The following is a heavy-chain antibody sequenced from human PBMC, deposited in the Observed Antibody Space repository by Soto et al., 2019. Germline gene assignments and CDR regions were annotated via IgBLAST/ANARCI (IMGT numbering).Heavy chain of an antibody. V-gene: IGHV3-30-3*01. J-gene: IGHJ4*02. Sequence: PGGSLRLSCAASVFTFSSYAMHCVRHAPGKWLEWVAVISYDGSNKYYADSVKGRFTISRDNSKNTLYLQMNSLRAEDTAVYYCARGGGYSSGNNMAFDYWGQGTLVTVSS. CDR2: ISYDGSNK. CDR3: ARGGGYSSGNNMAFDY. D-gene: IGHD6-19*01. CDR1: VFTFSSYA.